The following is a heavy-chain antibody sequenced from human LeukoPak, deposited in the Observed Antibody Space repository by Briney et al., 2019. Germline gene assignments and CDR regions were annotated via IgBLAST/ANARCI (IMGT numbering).Heavy chain of an antibody. D-gene: IGHD4-17*01. J-gene: IGHJ3*02. CDR3: ARGDYGDYENAFDI. CDR2: IIPILGLA. CDR1: GGTFSSYA. V-gene: IGHV1-69*04. Sequence: SVKVSCKASGGTFSSYAISWVRQAPGQGLEWMGRIIPILGLANYAQKFQGRVTITADKSTSTAYMELSSLRSEDTAVYYCARGDYGDYENAFDIWGQGTMVTVSS.